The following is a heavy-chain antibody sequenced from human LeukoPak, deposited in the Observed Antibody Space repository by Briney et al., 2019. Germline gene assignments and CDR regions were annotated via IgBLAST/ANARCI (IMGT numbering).Heavy chain of an antibody. V-gene: IGHV1-46*01. CDR2: INPSGGST. Sequence: ASVKVSCKASGYTFTSYYMHWVRQAPGQGLEWVGIINPSGGSTSYAQKFQGRVTMTRDTSTSTVYMELSSLRSDDTAVYYCARGGKVYSSSWYRAPIEYYFDYWGQGTLVTVSS. CDR3: ARGGKVYSSSWYRAPIEYYFDY. J-gene: IGHJ4*02. CDR1: GYTFTSYY. D-gene: IGHD6-13*01.